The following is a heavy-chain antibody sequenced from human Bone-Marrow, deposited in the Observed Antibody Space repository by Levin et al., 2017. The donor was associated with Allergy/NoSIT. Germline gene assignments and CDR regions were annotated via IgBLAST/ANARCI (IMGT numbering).Heavy chain of an antibody. CDR3: AREGITIVGEVFIPQGTFDM. J-gene: IGHJ3*02. CDR2: IYTSGST. V-gene: IGHV4-4*07. CDR1: GGSLNSYY. Sequence: SQTLSLTCTVSGGSLNSYYWNWIRQPAGKGLEWIGRIYTSGSTTYKPSLKSRVTMSVDTSKNQFSLKLNSVTAADTAVYYCAREGITIVGEVFIPQGTFDMWGQGTMVTVSS. D-gene: IGHD3-3*01.